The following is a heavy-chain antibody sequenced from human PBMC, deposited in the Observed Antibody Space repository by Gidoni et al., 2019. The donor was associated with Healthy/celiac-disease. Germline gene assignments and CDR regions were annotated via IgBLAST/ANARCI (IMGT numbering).Heavy chain of an antibody. Sequence: QLQLQESGPGLVKPSETLSLTCTVSGCSISSSSYYWGWIRQPPGKGLEWIGSIYYSGSTYYNPSLKSRVTISVDTSKNQFSLKLSSVTAADTAVYYCARAGVAGPNYYGSGSYYHNWFDPWGQGTLVTVAS. CDR3: ARAGVAGPNYYGSGSYYHNWFDP. CDR1: GCSISSSSYY. J-gene: IGHJ5*02. CDR2: IYYSGST. V-gene: IGHV4-39*07. D-gene: IGHD3-10*01.